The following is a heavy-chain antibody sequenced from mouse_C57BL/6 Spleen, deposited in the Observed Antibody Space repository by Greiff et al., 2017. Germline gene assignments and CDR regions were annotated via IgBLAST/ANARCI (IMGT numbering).Heavy chain of an antibody. CDR2: IDPEDGET. CDR3: ARGGPSWAY. CDR1: GFNIKDYY. J-gene: IGHJ3*01. Sequence: EVQLQQSGAELVKPGASVKLSCTASGFNIKDYYMHWVKQRTEQGLEWIGRIDPEDGETKYAPKFPGKATITADTSSNTAYLQLSSLTSEDTAVYYCARGGPSWAYWSQGTLVTVSA. V-gene: IGHV14-2*01. D-gene: IGHD3-1*01.